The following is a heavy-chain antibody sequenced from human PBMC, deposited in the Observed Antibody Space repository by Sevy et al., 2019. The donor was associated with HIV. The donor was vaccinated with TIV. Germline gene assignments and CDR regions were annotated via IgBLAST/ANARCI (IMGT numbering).Heavy chain of an antibody. Sequence: GGSLRLSCAASGFTFSKYWMSWVRQAPGKGLEWVANIKPGGSDKYYVGSLKGRFTIYRDNAKNSLYLEMNNLRAEDTAVYYCARVIDYGELGNWFDPWGQGTLVTVSS. D-gene: IGHD4-17*01. J-gene: IGHJ5*02. CDR1: GFTFSKYW. CDR2: IKPGGSDK. V-gene: IGHV3-7*01. CDR3: ARVIDYGELGNWFDP.